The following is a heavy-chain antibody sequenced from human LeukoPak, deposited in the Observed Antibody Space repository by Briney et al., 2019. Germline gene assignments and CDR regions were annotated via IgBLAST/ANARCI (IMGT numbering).Heavy chain of an antibody. V-gene: IGHV3-7*01. J-gene: IGHJ4*02. CDR2: IKQDGSEK. Sequence: GGSLRLSCAASGFTFSSYWMSWVRQAPGKGLEWVANIKQDGSEKYYVDSVKGRFTISRDNAKNSLYLQMNSLRAEDTAVYYCARAFSSRVSHNDYWGQGTLVTVSS. D-gene: IGHD3-3*02. CDR3: ARAFSSRVSHNDY. CDR1: GFTFSSYW.